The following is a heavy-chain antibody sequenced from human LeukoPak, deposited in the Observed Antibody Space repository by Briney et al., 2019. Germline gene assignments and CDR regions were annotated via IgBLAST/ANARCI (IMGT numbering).Heavy chain of an antibody. CDR3: ARDKTDSSIYSWFDP. V-gene: IGHV3-66*01. CDR1: GFTFSSYA. J-gene: IGHJ5*02. D-gene: IGHD6-13*01. CDR2: IYSGGST. Sequence: GGSLRLSCAASGFTFSSYAMSWVRQAPGKGLEWVSVIYSGGSTHYADSVKGRFTISRDNSKNMLYLQMNSLRAEDTAVYYCARDKTDSSIYSWFDPWGQGTLVTVSS.